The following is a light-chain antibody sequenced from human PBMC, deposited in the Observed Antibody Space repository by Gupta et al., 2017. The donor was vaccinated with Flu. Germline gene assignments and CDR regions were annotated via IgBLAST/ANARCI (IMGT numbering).Light chain of an antibody. V-gene: IGLV8-61*01. CDR1: SGSVSATHY. J-gene: IGLJ3*02. CDR3: VLYMGSGMWV. Sequence: QTVVTQEPSFSVSPGGTVTLTCGLSSGSVSATHYASWYQQTPGQAPRTLIYSTTTRSSGVPDRFSGSILGTKAALTITGAQADDESYYYCVLYMGSGMWVFGGGTKLTVL. CDR2: STT.